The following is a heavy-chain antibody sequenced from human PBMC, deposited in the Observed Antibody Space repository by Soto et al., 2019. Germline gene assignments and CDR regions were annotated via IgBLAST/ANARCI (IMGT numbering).Heavy chain of an antibody. CDR2: ISGTSPST. CDR1: GFTFSAYA. J-gene: IGHJ4*02. V-gene: IGHV3-23*01. Sequence: EVQLLESGGGLVQPGGSLRLSCAASGFTFSAYAMSWVRQAPGKGLEWVSAISGTSPSTYYADSVQGRFTISRDSSRKMLFLQMNTLRAEDTAVYFCAIRIFGVEYWGQGTQVTVSS. CDR3: AIRIFGVEY. D-gene: IGHD3-3*01.